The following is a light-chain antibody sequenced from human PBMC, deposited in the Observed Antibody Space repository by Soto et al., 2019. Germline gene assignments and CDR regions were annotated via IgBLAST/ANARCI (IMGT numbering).Light chain of an antibody. CDR1: SSDVGGYNY. CDR2: DVS. CDR3: CSYAGSLVV. Sequence: QSALTQPRSVSGSPGQSVTISCTGTSSDVGGYNYVSWYQQHPGKAPKLMIYDVSKRPSGVPDRFSGSKSGNTASLTISGLQAEDEADYYFCSYAGSLVVFGGGTQLTVL. V-gene: IGLV2-11*01. J-gene: IGLJ2*01.